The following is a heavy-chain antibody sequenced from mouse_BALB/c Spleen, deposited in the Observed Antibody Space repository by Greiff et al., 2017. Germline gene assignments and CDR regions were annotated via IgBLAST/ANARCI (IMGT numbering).Heavy chain of an antibody. D-gene: IGHD2-3*01. V-gene: IGHV5-6*01. Sequence: EVQGVESGGDLVKPGGSLKLSCAASGFTFSSYGMSWVRQTPDKRLEWVATISSGGSYTYYPDSVKGRFTISRDNAKNTLYLQMSSLKSEDTAMYYCARHDGYYYFDYWGQGTTLTVSS. CDR1: GFTFSSYG. J-gene: IGHJ2*01. CDR2: ISSGGSYT. CDR3: ARHDGYYYFDY.